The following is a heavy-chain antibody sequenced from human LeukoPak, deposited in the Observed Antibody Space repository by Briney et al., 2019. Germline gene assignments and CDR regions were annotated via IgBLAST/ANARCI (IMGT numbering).Heavy chain of an antibody. CDR2: VDPEDGET. D-gene: IGHD5-18*01. CDR3: ATVDTVMVNGVDY. V-gene: IGHV1-69-2*01. CDR1: GYSFTTSY. Sequence: GASVNVSCKTSGYSFTTSYMHWVQQAPGKGLECMGLVDPEDGETIYAEKFQGRVTITADTSTDPAYMEPSSLRSEHTGVYYCATVDTVMVNGVDYWGQGTLVTVSS. J-gene: IGHJ4*02.